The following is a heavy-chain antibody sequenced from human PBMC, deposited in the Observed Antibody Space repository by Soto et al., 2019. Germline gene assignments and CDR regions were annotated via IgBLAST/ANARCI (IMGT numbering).Heavy chain of an antibody. CDR3: AKEGNGGSSLDS. CDR1: GFKFDDYM. CDR2: ISWDGGSI. Sequence: EVQLVESGGGVVQPGGSLRLSCEASGFKFDDYMMHRVRQAPGKGLEWISLISWDGGSIDYADSIKGRFTVSRDNSKTSLYLHMHSLTSDDTAFYFCAKEGNGGSSLDSWGQGTLVTVSS. J-gene: IGHJ5*01. V-gene: IGHV3-43*01. D-gene: IGHD2-15*01.